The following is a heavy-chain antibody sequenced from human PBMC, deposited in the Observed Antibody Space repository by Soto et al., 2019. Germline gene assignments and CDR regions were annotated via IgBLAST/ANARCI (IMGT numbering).Heavy chain of an antibody. J-gene: IGHJ5*02. CDR1: GYTFTSYG. CDR2: ISAYNGNT. D-gene: IGHD3-22*01. Sequence: ASVKVSCKASGYTFTSYGISWVRQAPGQGLKWMGWISAYNGNTNYAQKLQGRVTMTTDTSTSTAYMELRSLRSDDTAVYYCARAGTTYYYDSSGYYRNWFDPWGQGTLVTVSS. CDR3: ARAGTTYYYDSSGYYRNWFDP. V-gene: IGHV1-18*04.